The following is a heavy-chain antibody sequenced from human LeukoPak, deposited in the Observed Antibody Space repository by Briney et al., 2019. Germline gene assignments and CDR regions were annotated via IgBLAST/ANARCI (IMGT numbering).Heavy chain of an antibody. CDR1: GFTFDDYA. D-gene: IGHD2-2*01. Sequence: GGSLRLSCAASGFTFDDYAMHWVRQAPGKGLEWVSGISWNSGSIGYADSVKGRFTISRDNAKNSLYLQMDSLRAEDTAVYFCARGRLYCSSASCYYFDYWGQGTLVTVSS. J-gene: IGHJ4*02. V-gene: IGHV3-9*01. CDR3: ARGRLYCSSASCYYFDY. CDR2: ISWNSGSI.